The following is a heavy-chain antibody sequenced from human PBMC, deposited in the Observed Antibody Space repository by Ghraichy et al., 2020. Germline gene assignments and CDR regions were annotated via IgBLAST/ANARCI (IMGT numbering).Heavy chain of an antibody. J-gene: IGHJ4*02. V-gene: IGHV3-23*01. D-gene: IGHD6-13*01. CDR3: AKDPLAAAGTVY. CDR1: GFTFSSYA. CDR2: ISGSGGST. Sequence: ETLSLTCAASGFTFSSYAMSWIRQAPGKGLEWVSAISGSGGSTYYADSVKGRFTISRDNSKNTLYLQMNSLSAEDTAVYYCAKDPLAAAGTVYWGQGTLVTVSS.